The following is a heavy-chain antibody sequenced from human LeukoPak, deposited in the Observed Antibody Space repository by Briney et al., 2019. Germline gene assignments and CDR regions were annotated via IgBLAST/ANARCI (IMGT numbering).Heavy chain of an antibody. Sequence: PGGSLRLSCAAFRFTFSTYEMTWVRQAPGKGLEWVSYISTSGSIIYYADSVKGRFTISRDNAKKSLYLQMNSLRAEDTGVYYCARIPAWNPWGQGTLVTVSS. V-gene: IGHV3-48*03. CDR3: ARIPAWNP. J-gene: IGHJ5*02. CDR1: RFTFSTYE. D-gene: IGHD1-1*01. CDR2: ISTSGSII.